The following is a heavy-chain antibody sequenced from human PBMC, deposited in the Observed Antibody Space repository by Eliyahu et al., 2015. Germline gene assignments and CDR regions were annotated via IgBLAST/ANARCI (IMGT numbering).Heavy chain of an antibody. CDR3: AKDISPYSSSWSD. Sequence: EVQLVESGGGLVQPGRSLRLSCAASXXTFXDYXMXWVRXAPGKGLEXVSGISWNSGSIGYADSVKGRFTISRDNAKNSLYLQMNSLRAEDTALYYCAKDISPYSSSWSDWGQGTLVTVSS. CDR2: ISWNSGSI. J-gene: IGHJ4*02. V-gene: IGHV3-9*01. CDR1: XXTFXDYX. D-gene: IGHD6-13*01.